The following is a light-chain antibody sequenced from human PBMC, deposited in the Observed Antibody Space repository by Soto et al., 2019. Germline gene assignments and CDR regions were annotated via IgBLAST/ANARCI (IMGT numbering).Light chain of an antibody. CDR2: DVS. V-gene: IGLV2-14*01. CDR1: SSDVGRYNY. J-gene: IGLJ2*01. CDR3: SSYTSSSTVV. Sequence: QSALTQPASVSGSPGQSITISCPGTSSDVGRYNYVSWCQQHPGKAPKLIIYDVSNRPSGVSNRFSGFKSGNTASLTISGLQAEDEADYYCSSYTSSSTVVFGGGTKLTVL.